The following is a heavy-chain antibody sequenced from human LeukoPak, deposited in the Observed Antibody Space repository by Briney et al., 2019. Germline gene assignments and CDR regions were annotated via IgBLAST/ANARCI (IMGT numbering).Heavy chain of an antibody. Sequence: GASVRVSCTASGYTFTSYGISWVRQAPGQGLEWMGWISAYNGNTNYAQKLKGRVTITTDTSTSTPYMELNSLRSDDTAVYYCARDQGCSSTSCYALTYMDVWGRGTTVPVSS. CDR1: GYTFTSYG. J-gene: IGHJ6*03. CDR2: ISAYNGNT. CDR3: ARDQGCSSTSCYALTYMDV. V-gene: IGHV1-18*01. D-gene: IGHD2-2*01.